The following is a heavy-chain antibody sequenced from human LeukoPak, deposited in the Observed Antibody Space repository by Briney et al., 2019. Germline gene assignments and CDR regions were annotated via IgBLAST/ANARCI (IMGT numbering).Heavy chain of an antibody. D-gene: IGHD2-2*01. CDR1: GYTFTGYY. CDR2: INPNSGGT. Sequence: ASVKVSCKASGYTFTGYYMHWVRQAPGQGLEWMVWINPNSGGTNYAQKFQGRVTMTRDTSISTAYMELSRLRCDDTAVYYCAREEGGKYQLLTSGNWFDPWGQGTLVTVSS. V-gene: IGHV1-2*02. CDR3: AREEGGKYQLLTSGNWFDP. J-gene: IGHJ5*02.